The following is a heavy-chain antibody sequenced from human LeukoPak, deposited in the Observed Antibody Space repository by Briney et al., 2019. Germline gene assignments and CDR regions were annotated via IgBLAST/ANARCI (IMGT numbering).Heavy chain of an antibody. Sequence: PGGSLRLSCAASGFTFSSYAMHWVRQAPGKGLEGVAVISYDGNNKYYADSVKGRFTISRDNSKNTLYLQMNSLRAEDTAVYYCAREGYSYGSDYYGMDVWGQGTTVTVSS. V-gene: IGHV3-30-3*01. CDR2: ISYDGNNK. CDR1: GFTFSSYA. CDR3: AREGYSYGSDYYGMDV. D-gene: IGHD5-18*01. J-gene: IGHJ6*02.